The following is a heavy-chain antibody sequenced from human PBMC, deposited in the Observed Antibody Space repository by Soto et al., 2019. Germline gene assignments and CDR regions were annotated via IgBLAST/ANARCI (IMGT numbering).Heavy chain of an antibody. Sequence: EVQLVESGGGLVQPGRSLRLSCAASGFTFDDYAMHWVRQAPGKGLEWVSGISWNGGSIGYADSVKGRFTISRDHAKNSLSLQMNSLRAEDMDLYYCAKDSDIVATMPAALDYWGQGTLVTVSP. J-gene: IGHJ4*02. D-gene: IGHD5-12*01. CDR1: GFTFDDYA. CDR2: ISWNGGSI. CDR3: AKDSDIVATMPAALDY. V-gene: IGHV3-9*03.